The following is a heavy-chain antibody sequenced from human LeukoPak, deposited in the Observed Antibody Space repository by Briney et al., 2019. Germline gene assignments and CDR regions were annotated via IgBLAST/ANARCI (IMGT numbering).Heavy chain of an antibody. Sequence: GGSLRLSCEASGFTLSTYWMNWVRQVPGKGRDWVANINPDGSGKRYVDSVKGRFTIARDNADNSLSLQVNSLRAEDTAVYYCASWGAGGNSWGQGTLVTVSS. V-gene: IGHV3-7*01. CDR3: ASWGAGGNS. CDR1: GFTLSTYW. J-gene: IGHJ4*02. D-gene: IGHD3-16*01. CDR2: INPDGSGK.